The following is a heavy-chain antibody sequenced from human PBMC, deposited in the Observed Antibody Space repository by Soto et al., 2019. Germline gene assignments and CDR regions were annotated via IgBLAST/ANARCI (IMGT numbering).Heavy chain of an antibody. V-gene: IGHV4-34*01. CDR1: GGSFSGYQ. D-gene: IGHD3-10*01. J-gene: IGHJ6*03. CDR3: ARRLILWVGELPRRGGYYYDMDV. CDR2: INDSGDI. Sequence: QVQLQQWGAGLLKPSETLSLTCAVYGGSFSGYQWSWIRQTPGKGLEWIGGINDSGDINYNPSLKRRVTISVDSPKKQIPLRLRSVTAADTAVYYCARRLILWVGELPRRGGYYYDMDVWGKGTTVTVSS.